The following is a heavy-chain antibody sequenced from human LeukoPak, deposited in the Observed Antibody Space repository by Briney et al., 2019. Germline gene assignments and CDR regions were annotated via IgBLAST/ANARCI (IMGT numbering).Heavy chain of an antibody. CDR3: ARDSEGPYDSSGYIDAFDI. Sequence: GGSLRLSCAASGFTFSSYSMNWVRQAPGKGREWVSYISSSSSTIYYADSVKGRFTISRDNAKNSLYLQMNSLRAEDTAVYYCARDSEGPYDSSGYIDAFDIWGQGTMVTVSS. V-gene: IGHV3-48*04. CDR1: GFTFSSYS. J-gene: IGHJ3*02. CDR2: ISSSSSTI. D-gene: IGHD3-22*01.